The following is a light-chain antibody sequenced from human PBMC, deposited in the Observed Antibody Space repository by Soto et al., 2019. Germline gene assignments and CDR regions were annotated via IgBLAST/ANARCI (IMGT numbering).Light chain of an antibody. Sequence: ALRMTQSPSSFSASTGDRVTITCRASQGISSYLAWYQQKPGKAPKLLIYTASTLQSGVPSRFSGSGSGTDFTLTISCLQSEDFATYYCQQYYSNPYTFGQGTQVDIK. CDR2: TAS. CDR3: QQYYSNPYT. V-gene: IGKV1-8*01. J-gene: IGKJ2*01. CDR1: QGISSY.